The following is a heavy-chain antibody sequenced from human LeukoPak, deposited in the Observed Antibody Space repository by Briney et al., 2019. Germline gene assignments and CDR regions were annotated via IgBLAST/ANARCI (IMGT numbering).Heavy chain of an antibody. Sequence: GESLKISCKGSGYSFTSYWISWVRQMPGKGLEWMGRIDPSDSYTNYSPSFQGHVTIPADKSISTAYLQWSSLKASDTAMYYCARQRTENPYNWNFDYWGQGTLVTVSS. V-gene: IGHV5-10-1*01. J-gene: IGHJ4*02. D-gene: IGHD1-20*01. CDR3: ARQRTENPYNWNFDY. CDR2: IDPSDSYT. CDR1: GYSFTSYW.